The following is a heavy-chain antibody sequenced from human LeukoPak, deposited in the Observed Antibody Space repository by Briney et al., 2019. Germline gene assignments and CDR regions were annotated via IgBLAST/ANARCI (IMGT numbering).Heavy chain of an antibody. CDR3: ARDGASYDFWSGDLTYGMDV. CDR1: GYTFTGYY. Sequence: GASVKVSCKASGYTFTGYYMHWVRQAPGQGLEWMGWINPNSGGTNYAQKFQGRVTMTRDTSISTAYMELSRLRSDDTAVYYCARDGASYDFWSGDLTYGMDVWGQGTTVTVSS. V-gene: IGHV1-2*02. J-gene: IGHJ6*02. CDR2: INPNSGGT. D-gene: IGHD3-3*01.